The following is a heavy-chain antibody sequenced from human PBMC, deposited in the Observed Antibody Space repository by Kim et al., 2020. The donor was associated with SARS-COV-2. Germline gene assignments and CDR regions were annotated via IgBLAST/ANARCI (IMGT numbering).Heavy chain of an antibody. V-gene: IGHV5-10-1*01. D-gene: IGHD2-2*01. CDR2: IDPSDSYT. CDR3: ARHEEGCSSTSCYSFNYYGMDV. J-gene: IGHJ6*02. CDR1: GYSFTSYW. Sequence: GESLKISCKGSGYSFTSYWISWVRQMPGKGLEWMGRIDPSDSYTNYSPSFQGHVTISADKSISTAYLQWSSLKASDTAMYYCARHEEGCSSTSCYSFNYYGMDVWGQGTTVTVSS.